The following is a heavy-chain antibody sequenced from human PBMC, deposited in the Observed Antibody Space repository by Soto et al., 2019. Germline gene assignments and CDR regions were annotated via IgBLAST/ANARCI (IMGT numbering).Heavy chain of an antibody. D-gene: IGHD2-15*01. J-gene: IGHJ6*02. Sequence: QVQLVESGGGVVQPGRSLRLSCAASGFTFSSYGMHWVRQAPGKGLEWVAVIWYDGSKKYYADSVKGRFTISRDNSKNTLYLQMNSLRAEDTAGYYCASEDCSGGRCYYYGMDVWGQGTTVTVSS. CDR2: IWYDGSKK. CDR3: ASEDCSGGRCYYYGMDV. CDR1: GFTFSSYG. V-gene: IGHV3-33*01.